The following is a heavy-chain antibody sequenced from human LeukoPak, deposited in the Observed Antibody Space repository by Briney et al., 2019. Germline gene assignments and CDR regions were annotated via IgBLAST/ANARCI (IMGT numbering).Heavy chain of an antibody. CDR1: GFTVSSYY. Sequence: GGSLRLSCVASGFTVSSYYVSWVRQAPGKGLEWVSVIYSGGSTYYADSVKGRFTISRDNSKNTLYLQMNSLRAEDTAVYYCARASGYYDSSGYNPFDYWGQGTLVTVSS. CDR2: IYSGGST. D-gene: IGHD3-22*01. CDR3: ARASGYYDSSGYNPFDY. J-gene: IGHJ4*02. V-gene: IGHV3-53*01.